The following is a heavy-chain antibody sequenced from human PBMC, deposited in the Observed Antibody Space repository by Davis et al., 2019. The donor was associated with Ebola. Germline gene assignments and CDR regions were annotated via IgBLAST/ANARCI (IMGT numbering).Heavy chain of an antibody. CDR3: ASGDGRGSSYDMDV. V-gene: IGHV3-7*03. D-gene: IGHD5-12*01. CDR1: GSIFSNYW. J-gene: IGHJ6*03. CDR2: IKQDGGET. Sequence: PGGSLRLSCAASGSIFSNYWMSWVRQVPGKGPEWVAIIKQDGGETNYVDSVKGRFTISRDNAKKSLFLQMNSLRAEDTALYYCASGDGRGSSYDMDVWGQGTTVTVSS.